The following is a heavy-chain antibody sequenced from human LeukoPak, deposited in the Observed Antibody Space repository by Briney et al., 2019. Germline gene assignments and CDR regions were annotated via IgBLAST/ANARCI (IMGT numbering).Heavy chain of an antibody. CDR1: GVSISSYY. D-gene: IGHD3-10*01. Sequence: SETLSLTCTVSGVSISSYYWSWIRQPPGKGLEWIGYIYYSGSTNYNPSLKSRVTISVDTSKNQFSLKLSSVTAADTAVYYCARGPPYYYGTHRGWFDPWGQGTLVTVSS. CDR3: ARGPPYYYGTHRGWFDP. J-gene: IGHJ5*02. CDR2: IYYSGST. V-gene: IGHV4-59*12.